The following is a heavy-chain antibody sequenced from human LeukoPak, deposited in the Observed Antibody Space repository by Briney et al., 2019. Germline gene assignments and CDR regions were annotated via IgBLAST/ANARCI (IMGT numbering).Heavy chain of an antibody. CDR3: ARAYSSSWYNFDY. V-gene: IGHV4-30-2*01. Sequence: PSQTLSLTCTVSGGSISSGGYYWSWIRQPPGKGLEWIGYIYHSGSTYYNPSLKSRVTMSVDTSKNQFSLKLGSVTAADTAVYYCARAYSSSWYNFDYRGQGTLVTVSS. CDR2: IYHSGST. D-gene: IGHD6-13*01. J-gene: IGHJ4*02. CDR1: GGSISSGGYY.